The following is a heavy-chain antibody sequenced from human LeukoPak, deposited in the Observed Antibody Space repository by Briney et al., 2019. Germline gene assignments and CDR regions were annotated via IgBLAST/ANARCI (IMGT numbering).Heavy chain of an antibody. CDR3: ARDWGYGGNLAWFDP. CDR2: IKQDGSEK. D-gene: IGHD4-23*01. Sequence: GGSLRLSCAASGFTCSSCEMNWVRQAPGKGLEWVANIKQDGSEKYYVDSVKGRFTISRDNAKNSLYLQMNSLRAEDTAVYYCARDWGYGGNLAWFDPWGQGTLVTVSS. J-gene: IGHJ5*02. CDR1: GFTCSSCE. V-gene: IGHV3-7*01.